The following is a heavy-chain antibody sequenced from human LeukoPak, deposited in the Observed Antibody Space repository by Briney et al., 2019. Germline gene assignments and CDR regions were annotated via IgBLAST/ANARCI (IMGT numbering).Heavy chain of an antibody. V-gene: IGHV4-31*03. CDR1: GGSISSGGYY. CDR3: ARDDSSGYLPIGY. D-gene: IGHD3-22*01. Sequence: SETLSLTCTVSGGSISSGGYYWSWLRQHPGKGLEWIGYIYYSGSTYYNPSLKSRVTISVDTSKNQFSLKLSSVTAADTAVYYCARDDSSGYLPIGYWGQGTLVTVSS. J-gene: IGHJ4*02. CDR2: IYYSGST.